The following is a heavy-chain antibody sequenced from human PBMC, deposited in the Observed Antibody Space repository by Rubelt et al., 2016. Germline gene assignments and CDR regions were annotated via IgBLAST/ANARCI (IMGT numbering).Heavy chain of an antibody. D-gene: IGHD6-6*01. J-gene: IGHJ5*02. Sequence: QVQLQESGPGLVKPSETLSLTCTVSGASISSYYWSWIRQPPGKGLEWIGYIHSSGTTNYNPSLKCRVPISVDTSKSQFSLRLSSVTAADTAVYYCARLHSEQLRPDWFDPWGQGTLVTVSS. CDR2: IHSSGTT. CDR1: GASISSYY. V-gene: IGHV4-59*08. CDR3: ARLHSEQLRPDWFDP.